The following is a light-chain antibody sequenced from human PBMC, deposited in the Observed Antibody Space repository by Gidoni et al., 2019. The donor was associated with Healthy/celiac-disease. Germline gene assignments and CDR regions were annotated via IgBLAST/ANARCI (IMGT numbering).Light chain of an antibody. J-gene: IGKJ1*01. Sequence: DSVLTQSPGTLSSSPGERATLACRASQSVSSSYLAWYQQKPGQAPRLLIYGASSSATGIPDRFSGSGSGTDFTLTISRLEPEDFAVYYCQQYGSSPRTFGQGTKVEIK. CDR3: QQYGSSPRT. V-gene: IGKV3-20*01. CDR2: GAS. CDR1: QSVSSSY.